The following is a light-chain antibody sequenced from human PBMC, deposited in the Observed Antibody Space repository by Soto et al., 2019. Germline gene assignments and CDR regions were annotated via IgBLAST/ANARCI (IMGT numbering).Light chain of an antibody. CDR1: SSDVGGYNY. V-gene: IGLV2-14*01. CDR2: DVS. CDR3: SSYTSSSTYV. J-gene: IGLJ1*01. Sequence: QSALAQPASGSGSPGQSITISCTRTSSDVGGYNYVSWYQQHPGKAPKLMIYDVSNRPSGVSNRFSGSKSGNTASLTISGLQAEDEADCYCSSYTSSSTYVFGTGTKVTVL.